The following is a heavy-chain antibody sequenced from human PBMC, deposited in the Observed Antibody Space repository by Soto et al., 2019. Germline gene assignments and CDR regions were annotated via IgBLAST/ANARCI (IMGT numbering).Heavy chain of an antibody. J-gene: IGHJ6*02. CDR3: ARGRKCCTNSVCHFYGIDV. V-gene: IGHV1-18*01. Sequence: QVQLVQSGAEVKKPGASVKVSCKASGYTFTSYGISWVRQAPGQGLEWMGCISAYNGNTNYAQKFQGRVTMTIDTSRNTTYMELRSLRSDDTGVYYCARGRKCCTNSVCHFYGIDVWGQGTTVSVSS. D-gene: IGHD2-8*01. CDR1: GYTFTSYG. CDR2: ISAYNGNT.